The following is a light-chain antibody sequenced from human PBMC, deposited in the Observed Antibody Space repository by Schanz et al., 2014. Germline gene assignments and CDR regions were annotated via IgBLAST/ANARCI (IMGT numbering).Light chain of an antibody. CDR2: EGS. CDR3: SSYAGSNTLV. J-gene: IGLJ2*01. V-gene: IGLV2-14*02. CDR1: SSDVGSYDL. Sequence: QSVLTQPASVPGSPGQSITISCTGTSSDVGSYDLVSWYQHHPGKAPKLMIYEGSKRPSGVPDRFSGSKSGNTASLTVSGLQAEDEADYYCSSYAGSNTLVFGGGTKLTVL.